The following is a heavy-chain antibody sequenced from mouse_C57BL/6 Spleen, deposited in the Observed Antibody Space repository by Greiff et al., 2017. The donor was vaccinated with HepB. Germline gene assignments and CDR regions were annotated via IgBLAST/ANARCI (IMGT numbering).Heavy chain of an antibody. V-gene: IGHV1-26*01. CDR3: ARSGYSNPFAY. CDR2: INPNNGGT. Sequence: EVQLQQSGPELVKPGASVKISCKASGYTFTDYYMNWVKQSHGKSLEWIGDINPNNGGTSYNQKFKGKATLTVDKSSSTAYMELRSLPSEDSAVYYCARSGYSNPFAYWGQGTLVTVSA. J-gene: IGHJ3*01. CDR1: GYTFTDYY. D-gene: IGHD2-5*01.